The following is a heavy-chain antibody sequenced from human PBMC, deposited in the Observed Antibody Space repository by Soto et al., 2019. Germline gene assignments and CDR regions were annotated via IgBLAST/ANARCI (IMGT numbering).Heavy chain of an antibody. V-gene: IGHV4-31*02. CDR2: FYSSGSI. D-gene: IGHD6-19*01. CDR1: GYFIGAGGYY. Sequence: PSETLSLTCFVSGYFIGAGGYYWSWIRHHPGKGLEWIGSFYSSGSIIYNPSLRSRVSISGDMSTNQFSMSLTSVTAADTARYYCARMYSSGSGWFHPSGQATLVTVSS. CDR3: ARMYSSGSGWFHP. J-gene: IGHJ5*02.